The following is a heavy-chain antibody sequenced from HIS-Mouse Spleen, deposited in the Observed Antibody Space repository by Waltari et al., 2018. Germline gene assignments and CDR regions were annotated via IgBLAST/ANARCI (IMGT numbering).Heavy chain of an antibody. J-gene: IGHJ2*01. V-gene: IGHV4-39*07. CDR3: AREIPYSSSWYDWYFDL. Sequence: QLQLQESGPGLVKPSETLSLTCTVSGGSISSSYYWGWIRHPPGKGLEWIGSIYYSGSTYYNPSLKSRVTISVDTSKNQFSLKLSSVTAADTAVYYCAREIPYSSSWYDWYFDLWGRGTLVTVSS. CDR1: GGSISSSYY. D-gene: IGHD6-13*01. CDR2: IYYSGST.